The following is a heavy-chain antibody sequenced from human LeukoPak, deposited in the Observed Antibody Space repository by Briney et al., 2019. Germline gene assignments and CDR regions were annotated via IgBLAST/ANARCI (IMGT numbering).Heavy chain of an antibody. D-gene: IGHD1-26*01. CDR2: INSEETVA. V-gene: IGHV3-74*01. CDR1: GFTLTDNY. J-gene: IGHJ3*02. CDR3: ARESAVGPIQTDALDI. Sequence: GSLRLSCVASGFTLTDNYVSWVRRAPGKGPVWVSRINSEETVANYADSVRGRFTISRDNAKNTLYLQMNSLGAEDTAVYYCARESAVGPIQTDALDIWGQGTMVTVSS.